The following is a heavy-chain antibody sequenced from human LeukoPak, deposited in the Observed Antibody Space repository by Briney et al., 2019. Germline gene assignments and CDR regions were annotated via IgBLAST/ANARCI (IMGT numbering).Heavy chain of an antibody. D-gene: IGHD6-19*01. V-gene: IGHV4-34*01. Sequence: SETLSLTCAVYGGSFSGYYWSWIRQPPGKGLEWIREINHSGSTNYNPSLKSRVTVSVDTSKDQFSLRLSSVTAADTAVYYCARLLAVAGGDAFDIWGQGKMVTVSS. J-gene: IGHJ3*02. CDR1: GGSFSGYY. CDR3: ARLLAVAGGDAFDI. CDR2: INHSGST.